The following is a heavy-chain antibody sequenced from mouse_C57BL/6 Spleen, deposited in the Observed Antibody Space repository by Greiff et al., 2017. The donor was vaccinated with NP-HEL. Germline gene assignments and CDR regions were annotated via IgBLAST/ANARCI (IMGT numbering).Heavy chain of an antibody. Sequence: EVKLMESGGGLVKPGGSLKLSCAASGFTFSDYGMHWVRQAPEKGLEWVAYISSCSSTIYYADTVKGRFTISRDNAKNTLFLQMTSLRSEDTAMYYCARELVDYWGQGTTLTVSS. CDR1: GFTFSDYG. D-gene: IGHD6-2*01. J-gene: IGHJ2*01. CDR2: ISSCSSTI. V-gene: IGHV5-17*01. CDR3: ARELVDY.